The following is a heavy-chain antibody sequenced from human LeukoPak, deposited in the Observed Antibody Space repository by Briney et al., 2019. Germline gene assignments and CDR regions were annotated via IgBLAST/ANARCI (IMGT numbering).Heavy chain of an antibody. V-gene: IGHV3-11*04. CDR3: ARAPLPSSGWPEYFDY. D-gene: IGHD6-19*01. CDR2: ISSSGSTI. Sequence: GGSLRLSCAASGFTFSDYYMSWIRQAPGKGLEWVSYISSSGSTIYYADSVKGRFTNSRDNAKNSLYLQMNSLRAEDTAVYYCARAPLPSSGWPEYFDYWGQGTLVTVSS. CDR1: GFTFSDYY. J-gene: IGHJ4*02.